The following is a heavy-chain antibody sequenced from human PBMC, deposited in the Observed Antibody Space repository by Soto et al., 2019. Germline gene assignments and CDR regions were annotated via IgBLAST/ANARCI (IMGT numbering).Heavy chain of an antibody. CDR3: AREALPSAYSSSWSPVDY. V-gene: IGHV1-3*01. CDR1: GYTFTSYA. J-gene: IGHJ4*02. D-gene: IGHD6-13*01. Sequence: GASVKVSCKASGYTFTSYAMHWVRQAPGQRLEWMGWINAGNGNTKYSQKFQGRVTITRDTSASTAYMELSSLRSEDTAVYYCAREALPSAYSSSWSPVDYWGQGTLVTVSS. CDR2: INAGNGNT.